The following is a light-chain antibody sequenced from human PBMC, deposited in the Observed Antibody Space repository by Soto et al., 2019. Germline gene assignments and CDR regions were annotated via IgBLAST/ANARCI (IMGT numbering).Light chain of an antibody. Sequence: EIVVTQSPVTLSVSPGERATLSCRASQSVSSDLAWYQQKPGQTPRLLIYGASTRATGIPARFSGSGSGTEFTLTISGLQSEDFAVYYCQQYHNWPLTFGRGTKVEIK. CDR1: QSVSSD. V-gene: IGKV3-15*01. J-gene: IGKJ4*01. CDR2: GAS. CDR3: QQYHNWPLT.